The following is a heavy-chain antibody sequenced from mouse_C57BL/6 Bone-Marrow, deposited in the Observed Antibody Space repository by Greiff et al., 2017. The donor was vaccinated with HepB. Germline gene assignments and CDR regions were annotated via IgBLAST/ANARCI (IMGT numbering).Heavy chain of an antibody. V-gene: IGHV1-69*01. CDR2: IDPSDSYT. J-gene: IGHJ4*01. CDR3: ARGLWPRRWAMDY. Sequence: VQLQQPGAELVMPGASVKLSCKASGYTFTSYWMHWVKQRPGQGLEWIGEIDPSDSYTNYNQKFKGKSTLTVDKSSSTAYMQLSSLTSEDSAVYYCARGLWPRRWAMDYWGQGTSVTVSS. D-gene: IGHD2-2*01. CDR1: GYTFTSYW.